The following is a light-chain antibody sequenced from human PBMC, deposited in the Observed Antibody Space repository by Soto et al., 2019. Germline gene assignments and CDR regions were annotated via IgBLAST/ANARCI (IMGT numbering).Light chain of an antibody. Sequence: DIQMTQSPSSLSASVGDRVTITCRASQGISNLLGWFQHKPGKAPKRLIYAASSLQGGVPSSFSGSGSGTEFTLTITGLQPEDFADYYCLQHNTFPYTFGQGTKLEIK. CDR1: QGISNL. J-gene: IGKJ2*01. CDR2: AAS. V-gene: IGKV1-17*01. CDR3: LQHNTFPYT.